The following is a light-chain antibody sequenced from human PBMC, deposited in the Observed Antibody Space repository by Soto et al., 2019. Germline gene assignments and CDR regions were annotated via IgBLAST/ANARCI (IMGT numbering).Light chain of an antibody. CDR2: EVS. CDR1: SSDVGGYNY. CDR3: SSYTSSSTA. V-gene: IGLV2-14*01. J-gene: IGLJ2*01. Sequence: QSALTQPASVSGSPGQSITISCTGTSSDVGGYNYVSWYQQHPGKAPKLMIYEVSNRPSGVSNRFSGSKSGNTASLTISGLQAEDEADYYCSSYTSSSTAFGGVTKLTVL.